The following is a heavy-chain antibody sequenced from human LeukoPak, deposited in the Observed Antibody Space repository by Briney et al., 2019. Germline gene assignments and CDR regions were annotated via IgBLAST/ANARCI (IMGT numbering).Heavy chain of an antibody. J-gene: IGHJ4*02. CDR3: ARDGVVTPYYFDY. V-gene: IGHV1-18*01. CDR2: IIAYDGNT. Sequence: ASVKVSCKASGYTFTSYGISWVRQAPGQGREGMGWIIAYDGNTNYAQKFQDRVTMTRDTSTSTVYMELRSLRSDDTAMYYCARDGVVTPYYFDYWGQGTLVTVSS. CDR1: GYTFTSYG. D-gene: IGHD3-3*01.